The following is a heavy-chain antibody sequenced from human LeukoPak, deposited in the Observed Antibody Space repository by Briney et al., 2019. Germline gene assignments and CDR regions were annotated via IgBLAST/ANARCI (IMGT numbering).Heavy chain of an antibody. Sequence: GGSLRLSCAASGFTFDDYGMSWVRQVPGKGLEWVSGINWSGGSTGYADSVKGRFTISRDNSKNTLYLQMNSLRAEDTAVYYCAKESGYSYGRDNYYYMDVWGKGTTVTVSS. J-gene: IGHJ6*03. D-gene: IGHD5-18*01. CDR3: AKESGYSYGRDNYYYMDV. CDR2: INWSGGST. CDR1: GFTFDDYG. V-gene: IGHV3-20*04.